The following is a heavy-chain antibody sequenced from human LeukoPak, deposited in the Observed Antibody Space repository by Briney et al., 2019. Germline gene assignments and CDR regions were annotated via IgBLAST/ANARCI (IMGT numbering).Heavy chain of an antibody. CDR1: GGSISSYY. D-gene: IGHD2-2*01. Sequence: SETLSLTCTVSGGSISSYYWSWIRQPAGKGLEWIGRIYTSGSTNYNPSLKSRVTMSVDTSKNQFSLKLSSVTAADTAVYYCASLGALYCSSTSCTSPKRDYYYYMDVWGKGTTVTVSS. V-gene: IGHV4-4*07. CDR2: IYTSGST. CDR3: ASLGALYCSSTSCTSPKRDYYYYMDV. J-gene: IGHJ6*03.